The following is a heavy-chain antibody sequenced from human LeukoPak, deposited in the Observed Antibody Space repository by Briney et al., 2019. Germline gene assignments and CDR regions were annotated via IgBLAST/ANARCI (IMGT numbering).Heavy chain of an antibody. CDR3: ARDLASTYYDFWSGYYNWFDP. CDR2: IGAYNGNT. J-gene: IGHJ5*02. CDR1: GYTFTSYG. Sequence: ASVKVSCKASGYTFTSYGISWVRQAPGQGLEWMGWIGAYNGNTNYAQKLQGRVTMTTDTSTSTAYMELRSLRSDDTAVYYCARDLASTYYDFWSGYYNWFDPWGQGTLVTVSS. D-gene: IGHD3-3*01. V-gene: IGHV1-18*01.